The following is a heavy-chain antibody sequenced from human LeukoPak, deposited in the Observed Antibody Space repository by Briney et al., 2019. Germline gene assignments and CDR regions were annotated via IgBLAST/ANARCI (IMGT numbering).Heavy chain of an antibody. J-gene: IGHJ4*02. CDR2: INHSGST. Sequence: PSETLSLTCAVYGGSFSGYYWSWIPQPPGNGLEWIGEINHSGSTNYNPSLKSRVTISVDTSKNQFSLKLSSVTAADTAVYYCAREHSSSWYGVYYFDYWGQGTLVTVSS. CDR3: AREHSSSWYGVYYFDY. CDR1: GGSFSGYY. D-gene: IGHD6-13*01. V-gene: IGHV4-34*01.